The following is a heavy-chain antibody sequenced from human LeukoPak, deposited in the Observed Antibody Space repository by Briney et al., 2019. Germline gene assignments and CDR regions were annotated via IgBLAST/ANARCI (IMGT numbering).Heavy chain of an antibody. CDR1: GFVFSIYA. V-gene: IGHV3-30*04. Sequence: GGPLRLSCEGSGFVFSIYAIHWIRQSQGRGLEWVAVIASDGSFTDYVHSLKDRFTISRDNSKNTVYLGVTSLTPEDAAVYYCARKGTYSDYWSGYFEYWGQGTRVIVSS. CDR3: ARKGTYSDYWSGYFEY. CDR2: IASDGSFT. D-gene: IGHD3-3*01. J-gene: IGHJ4*02.